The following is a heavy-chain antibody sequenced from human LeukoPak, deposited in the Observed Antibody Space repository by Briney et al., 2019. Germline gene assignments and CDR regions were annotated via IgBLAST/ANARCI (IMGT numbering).Heavy chain of an antibody. CDR3: AELGITMIGGV. J-gene: IGHJ6*04. CDR2: ISSSGSTI. CDR1: GFTFSSYE. V-gene: IGHV3-48*03. Sequence: GGSLRLSCAASGFTFSSYEMHWVRQAPGKGLEWVSYISSSGSTIYYADSVKGRFTISRDNAKNSLYLQMNSLRAEDTAGYYCAELGITMIGGVWGKGTTVTISS. D-gene: IGHD3-10*02.